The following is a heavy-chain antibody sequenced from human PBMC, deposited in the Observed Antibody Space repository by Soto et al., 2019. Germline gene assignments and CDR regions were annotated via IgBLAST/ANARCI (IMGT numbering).Heavy chain of an antibody. D-gene: IGHD2-2*01. CDR2: ISDTGSSH. V-gene: IGHV3-30*18. J-gene: IGHJ4*02. Sequence: GGSLRISCVGSGFTFSSYGMHWVRQAPGKGLECVAVISDTGSSHYYAASVEGRFTISRENSKNTLSLHMDRLRVEDTAVYYCAKDRGGDCPDNSCYFGADYWGQGT. CDR1: GFTFSSYG. CDR3: AKDRGGDCPDNSCYFGADY.